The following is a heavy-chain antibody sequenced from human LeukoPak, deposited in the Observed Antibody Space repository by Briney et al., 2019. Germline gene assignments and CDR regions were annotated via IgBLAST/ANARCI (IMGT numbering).Heavy chain of an antibody. J-gene: IGHJ4*02. CDR1: GGSISSSSYY. CDR2: IYYSGST. Sequence: PSETLSLTCTVSGGSISSSSYYWGWIRQPPGKGLEWIGSIYYSGSTYYNPSLKSRVTISVDTSKNQFFLKLSSVTAADTAVYYCAREGYGSGNYYKISQCDYWGQGTLVTVSS. CDR3: AREGYGSGNYYKISQCDY. D-gene: IGHD3-10*01. V-gene: IGHV4-39*07.